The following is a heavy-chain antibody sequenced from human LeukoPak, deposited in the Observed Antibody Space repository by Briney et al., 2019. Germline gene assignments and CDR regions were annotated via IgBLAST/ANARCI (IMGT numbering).Heavy chain of an antibody. D-gene: IGHD4-23*01. J-gene: IGHJ4*02. Sequence: ASVNVSCKASGYTFTSYYMHWVRQASGQGLEGMGIINPSAGSTSYAQKFQGRVTMTRDTSSSTVYMELTSLTSEDTAFYYCARSDFGGNSGPMFWGQGTLVTVSS. CDR2: INPSAGST. CDR1: GYTFTSYY. CDR3: ARSDFGGNSGPMF. V-gene: IGHV1-46*01.